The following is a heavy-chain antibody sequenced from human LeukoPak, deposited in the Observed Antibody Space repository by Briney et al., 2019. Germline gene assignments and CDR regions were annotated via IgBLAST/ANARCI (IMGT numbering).Heavy chain of an antibody. CDR1: GYTFTGYY. Sequence: GASVKVSCKASGYTFTGYYIHWVRQAPGQGLEWVGWINPHSGDTNYAQNFQGRVTMTRDTSISTAYMELSRLRSDDTAVYYCARGRGQVATNYWGQGTLVTVSS. D-gene: IGHD5-12*01. V-gene: IGHV1-2*02. J-gene: IGHJ4*02. CDR3: ARGRGQVATNY. CDR2: INPHSGDT.